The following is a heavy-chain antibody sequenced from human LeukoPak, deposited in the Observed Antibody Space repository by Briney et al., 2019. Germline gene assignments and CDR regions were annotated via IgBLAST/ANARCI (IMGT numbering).Heavy chain of an antibody. J-gene: IGHJ6*02. CDR1: GGSISRYY. D-gene: IGHD4-17*01. V-gene: IGHV4-59*01. CDR2: IYFSGAT. Sequence: PSETLSPTCTVSGGSISRYYWSWIRQPPGKGLEWIGYIYFSGATNYNPSLKSRVTISVDTSKNQFSLKLSSVTAADTAVYYCAREDPQTTVPEGLDVWGQGTTVIVSS. CDR3: AREDPQTTVPEGLDV.